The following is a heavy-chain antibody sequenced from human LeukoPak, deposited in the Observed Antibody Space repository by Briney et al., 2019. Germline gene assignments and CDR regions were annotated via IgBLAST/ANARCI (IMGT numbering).Heavy chain of an antibody. CDR3: ARVPGTMVRGVIITDDTVYGMDV. CDR1: GFTFSSYA. D-gene: IGHD3-10*01. J-gene: IGHJ6*02. CDR2: ISSSSSTI. V-gene: IGHV3-48*02. Sequence: GGSLRLSCAASGFTFSSYAMSWVRQAPGKGLEWVSYISSSSSTIYYADSVKGRFTISRDNAKNSLYLQMNSLRDEDTAVYYCARVPGTMVRGVIITDDTVYGMDVWGQGTTVTVSS.